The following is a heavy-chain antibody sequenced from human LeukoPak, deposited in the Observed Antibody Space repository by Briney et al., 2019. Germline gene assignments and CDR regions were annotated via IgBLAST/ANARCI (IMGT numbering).Heavy chain of an antibody. J-gene: IGHJ4*02. CDR3: ARFGAMVRGVISEFDY. Sequence: GESLKISCKGSGYSFTGYWIGWVRQMPGKGLEWMGIIYPGDSDTRYSPSFQGQVTISADKSISTAYLQWSSLKASDTAMYYCARFGAMVRGVISEFDYWGQGTLVTVSS. CDR2: IYPGDSDT. V-gene: IGHV5-51*01. D-gene: IGHD3-10*01. CDR1: GYSFTGYW.